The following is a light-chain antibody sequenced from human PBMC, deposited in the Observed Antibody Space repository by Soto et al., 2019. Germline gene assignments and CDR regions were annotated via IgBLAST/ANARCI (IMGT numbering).Light chain of an antibody. Sequence: EIVLTQSPGTLSLSPGERATLSCRASQSVSSYLAWYQQKPGQAPRLLIYDASNRATGIPARFSGSGSGTDSTLTISSLEPEDFAVYYCQQRSNLTTVGPGTRLEIK. J-gene: IGKJ5*01. V-gene: IGKV3-11*01. CDR3: QQRSNLTT. CDR1: QSVSSY. CDR2: DAS.